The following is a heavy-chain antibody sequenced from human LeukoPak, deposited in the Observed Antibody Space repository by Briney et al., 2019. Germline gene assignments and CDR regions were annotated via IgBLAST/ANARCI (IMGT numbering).Heavy chain of an antibody. CDR2: VSGSGSNT. Sequence: GGSLRLSCAASGFXFNTYAISWVRQGPGKGPEWVSRVSGSGSNTYYADSVKGRFTISRDNSKNTLYLEMNSLRAEDTAVYYCARDRCGDICFYGLDVWGQGTTVSVSS. CDR3: ARDRCGDICFYGLDV. D-gene: IGHD2-21*01. CDR1: GFXFNTYA. V-gene: IGHV3-23*01. J-gene: IGHJ6*02.